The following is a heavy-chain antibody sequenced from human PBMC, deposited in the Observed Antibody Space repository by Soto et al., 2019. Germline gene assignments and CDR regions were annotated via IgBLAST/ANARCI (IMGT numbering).Heavy chain of an antibody. J-gene: IGHJ6*03. CDR2: IYPGDSDT. D-gene: IGHD4-17*01. CDR3: ARHLSYGDNYYYYYMDV. Sequence: GESLKISCKGSGYSFTSYWIDWVRQMPGKGLEWMGIIYPGDSDTRYSPSFQGQVTISVDKSISTAYLQWSSLKASDTAMYYCARHLSYGDNYYYYYMDVWGKGTTVTVSS. CDR1: GYSFTSYW. V-gene: IGHV5-51*01.